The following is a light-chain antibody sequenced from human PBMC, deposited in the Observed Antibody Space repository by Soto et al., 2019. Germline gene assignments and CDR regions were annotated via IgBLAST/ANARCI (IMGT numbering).Light chain of an antibody. V-gene: IGKV1-5*03. Sequence: DIQMTQSPSTLSASVGDRVTITCRGSQGISSWLAWYQLKPGKAPRLLIYKASSLASGVPSRFSGGGSGTEFTLTISSLQPEDVATYHCQQHTTFGQVTKVEI. CDR3: QQHTT. CDR2: KAS. J-gene: IGKJ1*01. CDR1: QGISSW.